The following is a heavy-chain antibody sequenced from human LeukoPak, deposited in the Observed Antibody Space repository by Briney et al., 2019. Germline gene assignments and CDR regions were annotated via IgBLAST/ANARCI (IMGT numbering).Heavy chain of an antibody. D-gene: IGHD1-1*01. J-gene: IGHJ4*02. V-gene: IGHV3-64D*09. CDR3: VKDRRKTGTTFDY. Sequence: GSLRLSCSASGFPFSSYAMHWVRQAPGKGLEYVSAISSNGGSTYYADSVKGRFTISRDNSKNTLYLQMSSLRAEDTAVYYCVKDRRKTGTTFDYWGQGTLVTVSS. CDR2: ISSNGGST. CDR1: GFPFSSYA.